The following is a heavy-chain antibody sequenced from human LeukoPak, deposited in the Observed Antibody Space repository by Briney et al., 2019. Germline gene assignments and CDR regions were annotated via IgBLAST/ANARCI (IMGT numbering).Heavy chain of an antibody. V-gene: IGHV3-21*01. J-gene: IGHJ4*02. CDR3: ARAPLHLAMYHYFDY. D-gene: IGHD2-2*01. Sequence: GGSLRPSCAASEFTFSTYNMNWVRQAPGKGLEWVSSISSSSSYIYYAGSVKGRFTISRDNAKKSLYLQMNSLRAEDTAVYYCARAPLHLAMYHYFDYWGQGTLVTVSS. CDR1: EFTFSTYN. CDR2: ISSSSSYI.